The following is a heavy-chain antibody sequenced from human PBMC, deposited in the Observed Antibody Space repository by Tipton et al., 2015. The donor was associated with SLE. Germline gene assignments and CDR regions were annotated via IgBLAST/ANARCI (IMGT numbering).Heavy chain of an antibody. CDR1: GGSISSHY. CDR2: IYCSGST. CDR3: ARDQIFGASWWFDP. Sequence: LRLSCTVSGGSISSHYWSWIRQPPGKGLEWIGYIYCSGSTNYNPSLKSRVTISVDTSKNQFSLKLSSVTAADTAVYYCARDQIFGASWWFDPWGQGTLVTVSS. J-gene: IGHJ5*02. V-gene: IGHV4-59*11. D-gene: IGHD3-3*01.